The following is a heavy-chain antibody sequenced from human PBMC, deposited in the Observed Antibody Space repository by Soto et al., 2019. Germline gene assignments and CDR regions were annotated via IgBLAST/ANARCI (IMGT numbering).Heavy chain of an antibody. CDR1: GFTFSSYA. D-gene: IGHD3-9*01. V-gene: IGHV3-23*01. CDR3: AKVGPDYDILSGYYYYFDY. J-gene: IGHJ4*02. Sequence: EVQLLESGGGLVQPGGSLRLSCAASGFTFSSYAMSWVRQAPGKGLEWVSAISGSGGSTYYADSVKGRFTISRDNSKKTLYLQRNSLGAEDTAVYYCAKVGPDYDILSGYYYYFDYWGQGTLVTVSS. CDR2: ISGSGGST.